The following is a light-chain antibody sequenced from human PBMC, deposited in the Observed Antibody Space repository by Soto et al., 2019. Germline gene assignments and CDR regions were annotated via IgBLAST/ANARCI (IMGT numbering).Light chain of an antibody. CDR1: QGIAIW. V-gene: IGKV1-5*01. J-gene: IGKJ1*01. Sequence: DIQMTQSPSTLSASVGDRVTITCRASQGIAIWLSWYQQKPGKAPNVLINVASTLRSGVPSRFSGSGSGTEFTLTISSLQPDDFATYYCQQYNSYSPTFGQGTKVDI. CDR3: QQYNSYSPT. CDR2: VAS.